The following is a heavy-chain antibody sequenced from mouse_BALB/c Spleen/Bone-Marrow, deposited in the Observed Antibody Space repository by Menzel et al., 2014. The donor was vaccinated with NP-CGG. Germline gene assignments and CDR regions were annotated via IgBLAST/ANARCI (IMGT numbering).Heavy chain of an antibody. D-gene: IGHD2-3*01. CDR2: INPSNGRT. V-gene: IGHV1S81*02. Sequence: VQRVESGAELVKPGASVMLSCKASGYSFTTYWIHWVKRRPGQGLEWIGEINPSNGRTNYNEKFKSKATLTVDKSSSTAYMQLSSLTSEDSAVYYCARYDGPAWFAYWGQGTLVTVSA. CDR1: GYSFTTYW. CDR3: ARYDGPAWFAY. J-gene: IGHJ3*01.